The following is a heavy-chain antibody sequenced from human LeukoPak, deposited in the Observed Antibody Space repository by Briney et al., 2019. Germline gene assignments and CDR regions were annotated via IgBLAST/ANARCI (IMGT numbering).Heavy chain of an antibody. D-gene: IGHD3-9*01. CDR2: IYYSGST. Sequence: SETLSLTCTVSGGSISSSSYYWGWIRQPPGKGLEWIGSIYYSGSTYYNPSLKSRVTISVDTSKNQFSLKLGSVTAADTAVYYCAGRVLGIGEEFLTRDGGFDPWGQGTLVTVSS. CDR3: AGRVLGIGEEFLTRDGGFDP. CDR1: GGSISSSSYY. J-gene: IGHJ5*02. V-gene: IGHV4-39*01.